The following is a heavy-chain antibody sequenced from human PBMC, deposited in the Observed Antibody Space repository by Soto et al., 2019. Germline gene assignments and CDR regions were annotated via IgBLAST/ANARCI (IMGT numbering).Heavy chain of an antibody. CDR3: ARGPERAYYDFWSGYFDY. D-gene: IGHD3-3*01. CDR1: GGSISSDY. J-gene: IGHJ4*02. CDR2: IYYSGST. Sequence: SETLSLTCTVYGGSISSDYWSWIRQPPGKGLEWIGYIYYSGSTNYNPSLKSRVTISVDTSKNQFSLKLSSVTAADTAVYYCARGPERAYYDFWSGYFDYWGQGTLVTVSS. V-gene: IGHV4-59*08.